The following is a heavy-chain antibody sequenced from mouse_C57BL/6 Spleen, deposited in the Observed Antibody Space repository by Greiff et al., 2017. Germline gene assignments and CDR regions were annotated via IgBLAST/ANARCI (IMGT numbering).Heavy chain of an antibody. V-gene: IGHV1-54*01. J-gene: IGHJ1*03. CDR2: INPGSGGT. CDR3: ARGRRGYFDV. Sequence: VQLQQSGAELVRPGTSVKVSCKASGYAFTNYLIEWVKQRPGQGLEWIGVINPGSGGTNYKEKFKGKATLTADKSSSTAYMQLSSLTSEDSAVYLCARGRRGYFDVWGTGTTVTVSS. D-gene: IGHD1-1*01. CDR1: GYAFTNYL.